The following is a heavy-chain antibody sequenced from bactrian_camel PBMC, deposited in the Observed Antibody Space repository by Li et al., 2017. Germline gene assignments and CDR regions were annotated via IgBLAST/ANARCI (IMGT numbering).Heavy chain of an antibody. Sequence: HVQLVESGGGSVQAGGSLRLSCAASGDTYTSYCMGWFRQAPGKEREGVATISPDGGDTWNAVTVKGRFTISRDNAKNTLYLQMSDLKPEDTAVYYCATYETAIQAVGWRTGYNLRVRDGGQGTQVTVS. CDR3: ATYETAIQAVGWRTGYNLRVRD. CDR2: ISPDGGDT. CDR1: GDTYTSYC. J-gene: IGHJ4*01. V-gene: IGHV3S1*01. D-gene: IGHD1*01.